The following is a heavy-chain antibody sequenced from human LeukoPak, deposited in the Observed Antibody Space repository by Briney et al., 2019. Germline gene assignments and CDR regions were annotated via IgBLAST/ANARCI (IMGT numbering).Heavy chain of an antibody. J-gene: IGHJ4*02. CDR2: INPNSGGT. CDR3: ARVESGSYYRHFDY. CDR1: GYTFTGYY. Sequence: ASVKVFCKASGYTFTGYYMHWVRQAPGQGLEWMGWINPNSGGTNYAQKFQGRVTMTRDTSISTAYMELSRLRSDDTAVYYCARVESGSYYRHFDYWGQGTLVTVSS. D-gene: IGHD1-26*01. V-gene: IGHV1-2*02.